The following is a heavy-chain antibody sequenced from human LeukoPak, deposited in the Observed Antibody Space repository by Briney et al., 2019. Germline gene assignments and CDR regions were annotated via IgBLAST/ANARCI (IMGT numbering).Heavy chain of an antibody. V-gene: IGHV3-21*01. D-gene: IGHD3-9*01. CDR3: ARVGGNYDILTASDY. J-gene: IGHJ4*02. Sequence: GGSLRLSCAASGFTFSSYTMNWVRQAPGKGLEWVSSITSRSDYIYYADSVRGRFTISRDNAKNSLYLQMNSLRAEDTAVYYCARVGGNYDILTASDYWGQGTLVTVSS. CDR1: GFTFSSYT. CDR2: ITSRSDYI.